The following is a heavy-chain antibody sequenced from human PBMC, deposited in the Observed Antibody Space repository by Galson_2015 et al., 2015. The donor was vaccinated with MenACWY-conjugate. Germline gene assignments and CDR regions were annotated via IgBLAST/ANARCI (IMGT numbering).Heavy chain of an antibody. CDR2: IDPSDSYT. J-gene: IGHJ5*02. Sequence: QSGAEVKKPGESLRISCKGSGYSFTIYWISWVRQMPGKGLEWMGRIDPSDSYTNYSPSFQGHVTISADKSISTAYLQWSSLKASYTAMYYCARHMVRGNKRYWFDPWGQGTLVTVSS. CDR1: GYSFTIYW. V-gene: IGHV5-10-1*01. CDR3: ARHMVRGNKRYWFDP. D-gene: IGHD3-10*01.